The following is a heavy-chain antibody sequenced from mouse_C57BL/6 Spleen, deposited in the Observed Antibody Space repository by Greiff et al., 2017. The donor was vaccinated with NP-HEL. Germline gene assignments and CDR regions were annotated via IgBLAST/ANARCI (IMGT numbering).Heavy chain of an antibody. Sequence: VKLQESGAELVRPGASVTLSCKASGYTFTDYEMHWVKQTPVHGLEWIGAIDPETGGTAYIQKFKGKAILTADKSSSTAYMELRSLTSEDSAVYYCTREVFITTVVADYWGQGTTLTVSS. CDR1: GYTFTDYE. V-gene: IGHV1-15*01. J-gene: IGHJ2*01. D-gene: IGHD1-1*01. CDR2: IDPETGGT. CDR3: TREVFITTVVADY.